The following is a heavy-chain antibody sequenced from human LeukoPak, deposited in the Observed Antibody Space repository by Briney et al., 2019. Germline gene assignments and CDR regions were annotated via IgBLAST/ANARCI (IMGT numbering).Heavy chain of an antibody. CDR3: ARQDIVGWELSFFDY. CDR1: GFTFSSYA. J-gene: IGHJ4*02. V-gene: IGHV4-39*01. Sequence: GSLRLSCAASGFTFSSYAMSWVRQAPGKGLEWIGSIYYSGSTYYNPSLKSRVTTSVDTSKNQFSLKLSSVTAADTAVYYCARQDIVGWELSFFDYWGQGTLVTVSS. CDR2: IYYSGST. D-gene: IGHD3-16*02.